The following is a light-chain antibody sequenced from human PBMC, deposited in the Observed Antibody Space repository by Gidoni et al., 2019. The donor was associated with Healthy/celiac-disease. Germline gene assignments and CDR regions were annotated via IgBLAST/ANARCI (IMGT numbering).Light chain of an antibody. CDR1: QSVSSSY. CDR3: QQYGSSPPYT. V-gene: IGKV3-20*01. J-gene: IGKJ2*01. CDR2: GAS. Sequence: EIVFPQSPGTLSLSPGARATLSCWASQSVSSSYLAWYQQKPGQAPRLLLYGASSRATGIPDRFSGSGSGTDFTLTISRLEPEDFAVYYCQQYGSSPPYTFGQGTKLEIK.